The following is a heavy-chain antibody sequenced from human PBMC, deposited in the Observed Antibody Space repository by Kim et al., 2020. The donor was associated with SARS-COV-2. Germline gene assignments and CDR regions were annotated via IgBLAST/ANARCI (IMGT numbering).Heavy chain of an antibody. CDR2: INHRGRT. CDR1: GGSFSGYY. V-gene: IGHV4-34*01. Sequence: SETLSLTCAVYGGSFSGYYWSWIRQPPGKGLEWIGEINHRGRTNYNPSLKSRVTVSVDTSKNQFSLKLSSVTAADTSVYYCARKTINWFDSWGQGALVT. D-gene: IGHD3-9*01. J-gene: IGHJ5*01. CDR3: ARKTINWFDS.